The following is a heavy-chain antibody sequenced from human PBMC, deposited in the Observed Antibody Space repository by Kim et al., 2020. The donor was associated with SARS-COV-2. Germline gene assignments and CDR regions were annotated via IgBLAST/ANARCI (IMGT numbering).Heavy chain of an antibody. Sequence: GGSLRLSCAASGFTFGSYWMTWVRQAPGKGLEWVANIKQDGTQQYYVDSVRGRFTVSRDGANMYLQMNSMRAEDKAAAYYARTLTATTESFGYCGRGTRV. V-gene: IGHV3-7*03. D-gene: IGHD2-21*02. CDR3: ARTLTATTESFGY. CDR1: GFTFGSYW. J-gene: IGHJ1*01. CDR2: IKQDGTQQ.